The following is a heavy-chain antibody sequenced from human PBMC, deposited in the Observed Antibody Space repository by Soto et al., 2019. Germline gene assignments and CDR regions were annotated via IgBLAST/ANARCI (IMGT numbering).Heavy chain of an antibody. CDR1: GSSFTSYW. D-gene: IGHD4-4*01. V-gene: IGHV5-51*01. Sequence: LGESLKISCKASGSSFTSYWIGWVRQMPGKGLEWMGIIYPGDSDTRYSPSFQGQVTISADKSISTAYLQWSSLKASDTAMYYCATTPRESTVNVFDHWGQGTLVTVSS. CDR3: ATTPRESTVNVFDH. J-gene: IGHJ4*02. CDR2: IYPGDSDT.